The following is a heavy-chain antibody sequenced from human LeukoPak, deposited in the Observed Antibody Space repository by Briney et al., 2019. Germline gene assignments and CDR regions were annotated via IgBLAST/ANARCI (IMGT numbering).Heavy chain of an antibody. J-gene: IGHJ4*02. CDR2: IQSKTDGGTT. D-gene: IGHD3-16*01. V-gene: IGHV3-15*01. CDR3: TTDAGGLEWDY. CDR1: GFTLSNAW. Sequence: PGGSLRLSCAVSGFTLSNAWMSWVRQAQGKGLEWVGRIQSKTDGGTTDYAAPVKGRFTISRDDPKNTLYLQMNSLKTEDTAVYYCTTDAGGLEWDYWGQGTLVTVSS.